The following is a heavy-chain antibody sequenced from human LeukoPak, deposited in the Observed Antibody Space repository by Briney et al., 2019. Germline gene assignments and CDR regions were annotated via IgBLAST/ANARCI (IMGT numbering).Heavy chain of an antibody. V-gene: IGHV4-34*01. CDR3: ARVYNWNYYFDY. CDR1: GGSFSGYY. D-gene: IGHD1-7*01. Sequence: SETLSLTCAVYGGSFSGYYWSWIRQPPGKGLEWIGEINHSGSTNYNPSLKSRVTISVDTSKNQFSLKLSSVTAADTAVYYCARVYNWNYYFDYWGQGTQVTVSS. CDR2: INHSGST. J-gene: IGHJ4*02.